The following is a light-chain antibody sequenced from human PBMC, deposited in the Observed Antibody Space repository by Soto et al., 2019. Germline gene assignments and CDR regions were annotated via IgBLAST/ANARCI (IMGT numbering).Light chain of an antibody. CDR1: SSNIGAGYE. CDR2: GDR. CDR3: QSYDSSLSGMV. V-gene: IGLV1-40*01. Sequence: QSVLTQPPSVSGAPGQRVTISCTGSSSNIGAGYEVHWYQQLPGTAPKLLIYGDRYRPSGVPDRFSGSKSGTSVYLAITGLQAEDEADYHCQSYDSSLSGMVFGGGTKLTVL. J-gene: IGLJ3*02.